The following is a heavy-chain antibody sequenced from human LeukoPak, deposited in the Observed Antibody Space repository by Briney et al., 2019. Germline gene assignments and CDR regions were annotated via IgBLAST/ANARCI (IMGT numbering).Heavy chain of an antibody. V-gene: IGHV4-39*07. J-gene: IGHJ1*01. CDR1: GGSISSSRYY. Sequence: SETLSLTCTVSGGSISSSRYYWGWIRQPPGKGLEWIGSIYYSGSTYYNPSLRSRVTISVDTSKNQFSLNLNSVTAADTGVYYCARAISGTYGLFQHWGQGTLVTVSS. CDR3: ARAISGTYGLFQH. D-gene: IGHD1-26*01. CDR2: IYYSGST.